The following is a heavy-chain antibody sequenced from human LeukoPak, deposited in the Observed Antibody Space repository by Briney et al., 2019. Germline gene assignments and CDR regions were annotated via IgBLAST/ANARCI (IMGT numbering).Heavy chain of an antibody. V-gene: IGHV1-18*01. CDR2: ISAYNGNT. CDR1: GYAFTSYG. J-gene: IGHJ4*02. Sequence: ASVKVSCKASGYAFTSYGISWVRQAPGQGLEWMGWISAYNGNTNYAQKLQGRVTMTTDTSTSTAYMELRSLRSDDTAVYYCARDGYCSSTSCYSPRVDTDYWGQGTLVTVSS. CDR3: ARDGYCSSTSCYSPRVDTDY. D-gene: IGHD2-2*03.